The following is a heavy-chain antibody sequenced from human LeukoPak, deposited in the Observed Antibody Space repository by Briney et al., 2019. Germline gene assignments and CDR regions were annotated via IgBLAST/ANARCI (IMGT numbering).Heavy chain of an antibody. V-gene: IGHV3-66*01. J-gene: IGHJ4*02. CDR1: GFTFTSDG. CDR3: ARNSGYSSSWALDY. CDR2: IYSGGST. Sequence: GGSLRLSCEGSGFTFTSDGMSWVRQAPGKGLEWVSVIYSGGSTYYADSVKGRFTISRDNSKNTLYLQMNSLRAEDTAVYYCARNSGYSSSWALDYWGQGTLVTVSS. D-gene: IGHD6-13*01.